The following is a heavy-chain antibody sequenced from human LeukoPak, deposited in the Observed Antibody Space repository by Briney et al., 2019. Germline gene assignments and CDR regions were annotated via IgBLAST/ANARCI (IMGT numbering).Heavy chain of an antibody. CDR1: GGTFSSYT. D-gene: IGHD2-2*01. V-gene: IGHV1-69*06. J-gene: IGHJ3*02. CDR2: IIPIFGTA. Sequence: ASVKVSFKASGGTFSSYTISWVRQAPGQGLECMGGIIPIFGTANYAQKFQGRVTITADKSTSTAYMELSSLRSEDTAVYYCARDCSSTRCYLLSDAFDIWGQGTMVTVSS. CDR3: ARDCSSTRCYLLSDAFDI.